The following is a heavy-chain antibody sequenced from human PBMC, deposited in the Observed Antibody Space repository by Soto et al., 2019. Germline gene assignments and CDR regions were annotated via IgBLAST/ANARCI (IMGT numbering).Heavy chain of an antibody. J-gene: IGHJ4*02. CDR3: AREITMVRGVTRPLDY. CDR2: TFYRSKWYN. Sequence: SQTLSLTCAISGDSVSSNSAAWNWIRQSPSRGLEWLGRTFYRSKWYNDYAESVKSRITINPDTSKNQFSLQLNSVTPEDTAVYYCAREITMVRGVTRPLDYRGQGTLGTVSS. D-gene: IGHD3-10*01. CDR1: GDSVSSNSAA. V-gene: IGHV6-1*01.